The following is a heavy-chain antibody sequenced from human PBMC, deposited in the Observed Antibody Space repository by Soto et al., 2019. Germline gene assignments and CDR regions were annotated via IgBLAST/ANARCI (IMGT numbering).Heavy chain of an antibody. CDR1: GYPFTGSY. CDR3: ARAALAAPRSREYAMDV. J-gene: IGHJ6*02. CDR2: INPKSGDS. D-gene: IGHD6-13*01. Sequence: ASVKVSCKASGYPFTGSYIHWVRQAPGQGLEWMGWINPKSGDSKYAQKFQGRVTMTTDTSITTAFMELSGLRSDDTAMFYCARAALAAPRSREYAMDVWGQGTTVTVSS. V-gene: IGHV1-2*02.